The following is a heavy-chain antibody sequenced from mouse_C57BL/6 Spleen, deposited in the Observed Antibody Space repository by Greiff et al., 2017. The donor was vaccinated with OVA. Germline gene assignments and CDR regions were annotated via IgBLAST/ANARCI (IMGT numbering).Heavy chain of an antibody. CDR2: INPGSGGT. D-gene: IGHD4-1*01. CDR1: GYAFTNYL. V-gene: IGHV1-54*01. Sequence: QVQLKESGAELVRPGTSVKVSCKASGYAFTNYLIEWVKQRPGQGLEWIGVINPGSGGTNYNEKFKGKATLTADKSSSTAYMQLSSLTSEDSAVYFCARFLGPGGYYFDYWGQGTTLTVSS. CDR3: ARFLGPGGYYFDY. J-gene: IGHJ2*01.